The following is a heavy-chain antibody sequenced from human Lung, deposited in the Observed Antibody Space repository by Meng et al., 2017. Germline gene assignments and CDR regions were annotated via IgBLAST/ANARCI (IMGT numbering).Heavy chain of an antibody. V-gene: IGHV3-7*03. D-gene: IGHD4-17*01. J-gene: IGHJ4*02. Sequence: GESLKISCAASGFTISSYLMSWVRQAPGKGLEWVANIKQDGSEKYYVDSVKGRFTISRDNSKNTLYLQMNSLRAEDTAVYYCAKVDYGDSEYYFDYWGQGTLVTVSS. CDR1: GFTISSYL. CDR2: IKQDGSEK. CDR3: AKVDYGDSEYYFDY.